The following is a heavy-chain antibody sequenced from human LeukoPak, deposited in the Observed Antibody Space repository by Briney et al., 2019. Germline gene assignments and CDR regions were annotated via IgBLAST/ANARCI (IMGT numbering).Heavy chain of an antibody. Sequence: PGGSLRLSCAASGFTFSSYAMSWVRQAPGKGLEWVANINLDGSEKYYVDSVKGRFTISRDNAENSLYLQMNSLRADDTAVYYCATTSRYCSDTACKSFDYWGQGTLVTVSS. J-gene: IGHJ4*02. V-gene: IGHV3-7*01. D-gene: IGHD2-15*01. CDR1: GFTFSSYA. CDR3: ATTSRYCSDTACKSFDY. CDR2: INLDGSEK.